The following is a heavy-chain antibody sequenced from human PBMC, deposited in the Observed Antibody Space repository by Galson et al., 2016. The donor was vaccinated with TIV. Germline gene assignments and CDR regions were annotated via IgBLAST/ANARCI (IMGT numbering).Heavy chain of an antibody. CDR2: TYYTSKGNT. Sequence: CAISGDSVSGNTAAWNWVRQSPSRGLECLGRTYYTSKGNTDYAVSVKGRIIIRPDTSMNQVSLQLSSVIPDDTAVYYCSRGNWNYGMGGAMDVWGRGTTVTVSS. J-gene: IGHJ6*02. V-gene: IGHV6-1*01. D-gene: IGHD1-7*01. CDR3: SRGNWNYGMGGAMDV. CDR1: GDSVSGNTAA.